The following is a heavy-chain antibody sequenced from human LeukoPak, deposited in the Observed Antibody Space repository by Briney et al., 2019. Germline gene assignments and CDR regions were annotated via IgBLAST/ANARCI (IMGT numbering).Heavy chain of an antibody. J-gene: IGHJ4*02. CDR1: GGTFSSYA. V-gene: IGHV1-69*05. Sequence: SVKVSCKASGGTFSSYAISWVRQAPGQGLEWMGRIIPIFGTANYAQKFQGRVTITTDESTSTAYMELSSLRAEDTAVYYCAQMPDGYNGVVDYWGQGTLVTVSS. CDR3: AQMPDGYNGVVDY. D-gene: IGHD5-24*01. CDR2: IIPIFGTA.